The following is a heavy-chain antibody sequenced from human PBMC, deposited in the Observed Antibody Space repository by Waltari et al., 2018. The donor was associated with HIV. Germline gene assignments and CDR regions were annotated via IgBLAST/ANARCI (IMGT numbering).Heavy chain of an antibody. V-gene: IGHV1-24*01. CDR1: GYTLTELS. Sequence: QVQLIQSGAEVKKPGASVKVSCKVFGYTLTELSMHWVRQAPGKGLEWMGGCGSGDDETIYAQKVQGRVTMTEDTSTDSAYMELSSLTSDDTAVYYCATGGGTTSIQLYDLDVWGQGTTVTVSS. CDR2: CGSGDDET. CDR3: ATGGGTTSIQLYDLDV. J-gene: IGHJ6*02. D-gene: IGHD1-26*01.